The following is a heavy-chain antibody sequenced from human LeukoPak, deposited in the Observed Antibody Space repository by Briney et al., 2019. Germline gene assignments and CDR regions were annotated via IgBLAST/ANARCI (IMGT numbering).Heavy chain of an antibody. V-gene: IGHV3-30*01. CDR2: ISYDGSNK. Sequence: GGSLRLSCAASGFTFSSYAMHWVRQAPGKGLEWVAVISYDGSNKYYADSVKGRFTISRDNSKNTLYLQMNSLRAEDTAVYYCARDPITMVRGVIGTNWFDPWGQGTLVTVSS. D-gene: IGHD3-10*01. J-gene: IGHJ5*02. CDR1: GFTFSSYA. CDR3: ARDPITMVRGVIGTNWFDP.